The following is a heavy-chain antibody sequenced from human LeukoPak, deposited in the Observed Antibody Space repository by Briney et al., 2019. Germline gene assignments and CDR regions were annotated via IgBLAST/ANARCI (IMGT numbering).Heavy chain of an antibody. V-gene: IGHV4-39*07. D-gene: IGHD3-9*01. CDR1: GGSISSSSYY. Sequence: PSETLSLTCTVSGGSISSSSYYWGWIRQPPGKGLEWIGSIYYSGSTYYNPSLKSRVTISVDTSKNQFSLKLSSVTAADTAVYYCARATHYDILTGYEYFDYWGQGTLVTVSS. CDR2: IYYSGST. J-gene: IGHJ4*02. CDR3: ARATHYDILTGYEYFDY.